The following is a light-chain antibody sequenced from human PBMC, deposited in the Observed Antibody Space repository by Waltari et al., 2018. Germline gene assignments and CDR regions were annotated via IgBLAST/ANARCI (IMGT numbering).Light chain of an antibody. CDR1: VFPK. CDR3: QSADRSGTL. CDR2: KDT. V-gene: IGLV3-25*03. Sequence: SYELTQPPSMSVSPGQTARITCSGDVFPKNYWYQQKPGQAPVLVIYKDTERPSGIPDRFSGSSSGTTVTLTISRVQAEDEAHYYCQSADRSGTLFGGGTKLTVL. J-gene: IGLJ2*01.